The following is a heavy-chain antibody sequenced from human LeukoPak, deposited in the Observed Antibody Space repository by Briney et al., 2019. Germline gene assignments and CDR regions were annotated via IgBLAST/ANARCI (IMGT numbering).Heavy chain of an antibody. CDR3: ARWPGYSSGWYEGYFDY. J-gene: IGHJ4*02. Sequence: ASVKVSCKASGYTLTSYGISWVRQAPGQGLEWMGWISAYNGNTNYAQKLQGRVTMTTDTSTSTAYMELRSLGSDDTAVYYCARWPGYSSGWYEGYFDYWGQGTLVTVSS. V-gene: IGHV1-18*01. D-gene: IGHD6-19*01. CDR2: ISAYNGNT. CDR1: GYTLTSYG.